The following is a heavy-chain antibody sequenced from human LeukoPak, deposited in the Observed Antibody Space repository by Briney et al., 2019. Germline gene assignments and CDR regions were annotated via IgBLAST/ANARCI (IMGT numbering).Heavy chain of an antibody. D-gene: IGHD3-16*01. J-gene: IGHJ3*01. CDR3: ARRWVYDKRAFDA. CDR1: GGSVSSSYY. V-gene: IGHV4-59*08. Sequence: SETLSLTCTVSGGSVSSSYYWSWLRQPPGKGLEWIAYIYHTGSTDSNPSLKSRVTISLDTSKNQFSLKLSSVTAADTAVYYCARRWVYDKRAFDAWGQGTMVTVSS. CDR2: IYHTGST.